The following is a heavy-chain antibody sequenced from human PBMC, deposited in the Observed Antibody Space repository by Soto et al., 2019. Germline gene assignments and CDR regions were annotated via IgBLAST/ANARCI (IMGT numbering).Heavy chain of an antibody. J-gene: IGHJ6*02. CDR3: STTVTGYRPYYYCYYGMDV. CDR2: IIPIFGTA. CDR1: GGTFSSYA. Sequence: QVQLVQSGAEVKKPGSSVKVSCKASGGTFSSYAISWVRQAPGQGLEWMGGIIPIFGTANYAQKFQGRVTITADESTSTAYMELSSLRSEDTAVYYCSTTVTGYRPYYYCYYGMDVWGQGTTVTVSS. D-gene: IGHD4-17*01. V-gene: IGHV1-69*01.